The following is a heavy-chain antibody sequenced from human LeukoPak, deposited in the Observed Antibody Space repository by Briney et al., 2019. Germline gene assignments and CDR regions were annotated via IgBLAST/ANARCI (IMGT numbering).Heavy chain of an antibody. Sequence: GRSLRLSCASSGFTFSTYGMHWVRQAPGKGLEWVAIISYDGSNKFYADSVKGRFTISRDNSKNTLYLLMNSLRTEDTAVYYCAKSGGPAQVDYWGQGTLVTVSS. J-gene: IGHJ4*02. CDR2: ISYDGSNK. D-gene: IGHD2-2*01. CDR3: AKSGGPAQVDY. V-gene: IGHV3-30*18. CDR1: GFTFSTYG.